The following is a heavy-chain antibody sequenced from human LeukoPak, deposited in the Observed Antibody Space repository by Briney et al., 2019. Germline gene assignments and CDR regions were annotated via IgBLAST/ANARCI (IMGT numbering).Heavy chain of an antibody. CDR3: ARRLRRPIDC. CDR1: GFTFSTVA. V-gene: IGHV3-23*01. J-gene: IGHJ4*02. CDR2: ISGTDDST. Sequence: GGSLRLSCAVSGFTFSTVAMTCGRGAPGTGLEKVSSISGTDDSTYYAGSVKRRFTISKDNSRRALYLQMTNLRAEDTAVYYCARRLRRPIDCWGQGTLVTVST. D-gene: IGHD5-12*01.